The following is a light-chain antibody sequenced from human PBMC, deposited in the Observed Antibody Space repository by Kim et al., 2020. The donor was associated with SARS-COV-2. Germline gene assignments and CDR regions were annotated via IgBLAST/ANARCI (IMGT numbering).Light chain of an antibody. J-gene: IGKJ4*01. V-gene: IGKV3-11*01. CDR3: QQRSSWPLT. CDR1: QSVSTY. Sequence: SLFPGERATHSCRASQSVSTYLAWDQQRSGQAPRVLIYDASNRATGIPARFSGSWSGTDFTLTISSLQPEDFAVYYCQQRSSWPLTFGGGTKLEI. CDR2: DAS.